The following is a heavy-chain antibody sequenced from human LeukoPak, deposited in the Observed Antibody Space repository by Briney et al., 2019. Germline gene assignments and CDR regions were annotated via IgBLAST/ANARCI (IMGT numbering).Heavy chain of an antibody. J-gene: IGHJ5*02. CDR1: GGSISSSSYY. CDR3: ARQTYYYDSSGYYYVGWFDP. V-gene: IGHV4-39*01. Sequence: SETLSLTCTVSGGSISSSSYYWGWIRQPPGKGLEWIGSIYYSGSTYYNPSLKSRFTISVDTSKNQFSLKLSSVTAADTAVYYCARQTYYYDSSGYYYVGWFDPWGQGTLVTVSS. D-gene: IGHD3-22*01. CDR2: IYYSGST.